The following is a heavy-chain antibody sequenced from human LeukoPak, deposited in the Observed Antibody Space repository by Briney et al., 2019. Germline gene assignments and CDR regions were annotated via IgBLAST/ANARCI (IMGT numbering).Heavy chain of an antibody. CDR2: ISGSGGGT. CDR1: GFTFSNYA. V-gene: IGHV3-23*01. J-gene: IGHJ4*02. Sequence: PGGSLRLSCAASGFTFSNYAMSWVRQAPGKGLEWVSTISGSGGGTYYADSVKGRFTFSRDNSKDTLYLQMNSLRAEDTAIYYCTKDGPPDFPLDFWGQGTLVTVSS. CDR3: TKDGPPDFPLDF.